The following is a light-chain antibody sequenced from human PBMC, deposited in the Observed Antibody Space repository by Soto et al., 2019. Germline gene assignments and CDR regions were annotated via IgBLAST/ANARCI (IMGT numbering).Light chain of an antibody. CDR1: SSDVGSYKL. Sequence: QSALTQPASVSGSPGQSITISCTGTSSDVGSYKLVSWYQQHPGKAPKLMISEVSKRPSGISDSFSGSKSDSSASLTIFGLQAQDEADYYCCSYAGTSTHTVFGGGTQLTVL. CDR2: EVS. V-gene: IGLV2-23*02. CDR3: CSYAGTSTHTV. J-gene: IGLJ7*01.